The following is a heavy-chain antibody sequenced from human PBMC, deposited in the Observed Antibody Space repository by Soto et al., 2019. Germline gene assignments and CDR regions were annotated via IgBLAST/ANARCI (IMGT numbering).Heavy chain of an antibody. CDR2: MSRTGDNT. J-gene: IGHJ4*02. Sequence: LRLSCAASGFTVSNNYMTWVRQSPGKGLEWVSSMSRTGDNTYYADSVKGRFTISRDNSKNTLYLQMNSLRAEDTAIYYCAKDQSNSNPLYYFDFWGPGTLVTVSS. D-gene: IGHD3-22*01. V-gene: IGHV3-23*01. CDR1: GFTVSNNY. CDR3: AKDQSNSNPLYYFDF.